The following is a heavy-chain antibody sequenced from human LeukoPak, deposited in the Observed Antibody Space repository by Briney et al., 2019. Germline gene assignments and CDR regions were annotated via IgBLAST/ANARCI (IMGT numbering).Heavy chain of an antibody. Sequence: GESLKISCKGSGYKFTSYGISWVRQAPGQGLEWMGWISAYNGNTNYAQKLQGRVTMTTDTSTSTAYMELRSLRSDDTAVYYCARIPGRLRADYYYYYMDVWGKGTTVTVSS. CDR3: ARIPGRLRADYYYYYMDV. D-gene: IGHD5-12*01. CDR1: GYKFTSYG. CDR2: ISAYNGNT. J-gene: IGHJ6*03. V-gene: IGHV1-18*01.